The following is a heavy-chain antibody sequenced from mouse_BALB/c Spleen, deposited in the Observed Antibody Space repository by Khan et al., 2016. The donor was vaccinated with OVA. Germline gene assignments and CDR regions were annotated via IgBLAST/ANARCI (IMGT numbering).Heavy chain of an antibody. Sequence: EVELVESGGNLVQPGGSRKLSCAASGFTFSGFGMHWVRQAPEKGLEWVAYISSGSSTIYYADTVKGRFTISRDNPKNTLFLQMTSLRSEDTARYYCARRSIFEGYYGGAMDYWGQGTSVTVSS. CDR1: GFTFSGFG. CDR2: ISSGSSTI. CDR3: ARRSIFEGYYGGAMDY. D-gene: IGHD2-3*01. J-gene: IGHJ4*01. V-gene: IGHV5-17*02.